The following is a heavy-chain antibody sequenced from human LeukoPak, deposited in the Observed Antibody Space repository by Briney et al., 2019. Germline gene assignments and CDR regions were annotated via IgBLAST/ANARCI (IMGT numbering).Heavy chain of an antibody. CDR3: AREGIWFGDLGAGF. V-gene: IGHV3-74*01. D-gene: IGHD3-10*01. CDR1: GFNFSSYW. CDR2: INSDGSTT. Sequence: PGGSLRLSCAASGFNFSSYWMYWVRQAPGKGLVWVSRINSDGSTTRYADSVKGRFTISRDNANNSLYLQMNSLRVEDTAHYYCAREGIWFGDLGAGFWGQGTLVTVSS. J-gene: IGHJ4*02.